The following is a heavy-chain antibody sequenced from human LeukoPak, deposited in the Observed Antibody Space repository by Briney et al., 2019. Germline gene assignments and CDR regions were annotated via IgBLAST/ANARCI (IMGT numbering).Heavy chain of an antibody. J-gene: IGHJ4*02. CDR2: ISSSSSYI. Sequence: GGSLRLSCAASGFTFSSYSMNWVRQAPGKGLEWVSSISSSSSYIYYADSVKGRFTISRDNAKNSLYLQMNSLRAEDTAVYYCARVVGDRLSYYFDYWGQGTLVTVSS. CDR3: ARVVGDRLSYYFDY. V-gene: IGHV3-21*01. CDR1: GFTFSSYS. D-gene: IGHD3-10*01.